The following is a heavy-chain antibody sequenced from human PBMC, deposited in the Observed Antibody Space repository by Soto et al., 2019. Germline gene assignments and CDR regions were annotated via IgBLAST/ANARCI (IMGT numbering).Heavy chain of an antibody. CDR2: IYPGDSDT. Sequence: HGESLKISCKGSGYSFTSYWIGWVRQMPGKGLEWRGIIYPGDSDTRYSPSFQGQVTISADKSISTAYLQWSSLKASDTAMYYCARVVNCSSTSCYDVGYYYYYMDVWGQGTMVTVSS. D-gene: IGHD2-2*01. V-gene: IGHV5-51*01. CDR1: GYSFTSYW. J-gene: IGHJ6*03. CDR3: ARVVNCSSTSCYDVGYYYYYMDV.